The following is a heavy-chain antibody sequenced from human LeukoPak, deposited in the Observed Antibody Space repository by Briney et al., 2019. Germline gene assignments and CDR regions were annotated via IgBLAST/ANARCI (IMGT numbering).Heavy chain of an antibody. CDR3: ARDVIGFGELTDNWFDP. J-gene: IGHJ5*02. Sequence: SETLSLTCTVSGGSISSYYWSWIRQPPGKGLEWIGYIYYSGSTNYNPSLKSRVTISVDTSKNQFSLKLSSVTAADTAVYYCARDVIGFGELTDNWFDPWGQGTLVTVSS. CDR2: IYYSGST. CDR1: GGSISSYY. V-gene: IGHV4-59*01. D-gene: IGHD3-10*01.